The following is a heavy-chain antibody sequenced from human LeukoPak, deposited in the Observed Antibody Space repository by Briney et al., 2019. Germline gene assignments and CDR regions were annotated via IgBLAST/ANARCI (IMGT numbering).Heavy chain of an antibody. D-gene: IGHD1-1*01. CDR3: ARWKYYYYYMDV. J-gene: IGHJ6*03. V-gene: IGHV3-48*03. Sequence: GGSLRLSCAASGFTFSSYEMNWVRQAPGKGLEWVSYISSSGSTIYYADSVKGRFTISRDNAKNSLYLQMNSLRAEDTAVYYCARWKYYYYYMDVWGKGPRSPSP. CDR1: GFTFSSYE. CDR2: ISSSGSTI.